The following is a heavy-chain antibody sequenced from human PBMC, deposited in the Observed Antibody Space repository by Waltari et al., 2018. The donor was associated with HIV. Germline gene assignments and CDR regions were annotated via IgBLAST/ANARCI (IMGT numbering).Heavy chain of an antibody. Sequence: QVQLVQSAAEVRKPGASVTVSCKTSGYTFTDYYIHWVRQAPGQGPEWMGWIYPNSGDTHFAEKFQGRVTLTRDTSIRTAYVEVSNLRSDDTAVYYCARQMTFYDALDIWGQGTMVSVSS. CDR1: GYTFTDYY. CDR2: IYPNSGDT. J-gene: IGHJ3*02. CDR3: ARQMTFYDALDI. V-gene: IGHV1-2*02.